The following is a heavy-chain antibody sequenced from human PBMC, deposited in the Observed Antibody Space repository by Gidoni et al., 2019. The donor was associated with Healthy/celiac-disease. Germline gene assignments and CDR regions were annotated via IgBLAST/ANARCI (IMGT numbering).Heavy chain of an antibody. D-gene: IGHD2-2*02. J-gene: IGHJ6*02. CDR2: IKQDGSEK. Sequence: EVQLVESGGGLVQPGGSLRLSCAASGFTFSSYWMSWVRQAPGKGLEWVANIKQDGSEKYYVDSVKGRFTISRDNAKNSLYLQMNSLRAEDTAVYYCARDSTIGYCSSTSCYTDYYYGMDVWGQGTTVTVSS. V-gene: IGHV3-7*05. CDR1: GFTFSSYW. CDR3: ARDSTIGYCSSTSCYTDYYYGMDV.